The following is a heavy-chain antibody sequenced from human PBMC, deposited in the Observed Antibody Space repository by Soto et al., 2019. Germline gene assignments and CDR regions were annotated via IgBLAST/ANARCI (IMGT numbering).Heavy chain of an antibody. J-gene: IGHJ4*02. CDR1: GYSFNNYW. D-gene: IGHD3-3*01. CDR2: IHPSDPDI. CDR3: ASPMKIFGVVFL. Sequence: PRESLKISCTGSGYSFNNYWVGWVRQRAGEGLEWMAMIHPSDPDILYSPSFQGQVTISADRSTSTASLQWSSLKASDTAMYYCASPMKIFGVVFLWGPGTLVTVSS. V-gene: IGHV5-51*01.